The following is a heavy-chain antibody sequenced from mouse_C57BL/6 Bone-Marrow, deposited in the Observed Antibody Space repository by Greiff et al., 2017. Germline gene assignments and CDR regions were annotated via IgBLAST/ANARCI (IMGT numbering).Heavy chain of an antibody. J-gene: IGHJ2*01. CDR2: IDPNSGGT. CDR3: ARRRITTVGYFDY. Sequence: VQLQQPGAELVKPGASVKLSCKASGYTFTSYWMPWVKQRPGRGLEWIGRIDPNSGGTKYNEKFKSKATLTVDKPASTAYMQLSSLTSEDSAVYYCARRRITTVGYFDYWGQGTTLTVSA. V-gene: IGHV1-62-3*01. CDR1: GYTFTSYW. D-gene: IGHD1-1*01.